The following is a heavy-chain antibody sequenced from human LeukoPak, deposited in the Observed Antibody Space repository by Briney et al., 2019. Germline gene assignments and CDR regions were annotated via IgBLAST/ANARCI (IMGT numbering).Heavy chain of an antibody. Sequence: QPGGSLRLSCGAFGFTFNSYNMNWVRQAPGKGLEWDSYISSSSSIIYYTDSVKGRFTISRDNAKNSLYLQMNSLRAEDTAMYFCAGDDSSGYFFDFWGQGTLVTVSS. CDR2: ISSSSSII. J-gene: IGHJ4*02. D-gene: IGHD3-22*01. CDR3: AGDDSSGYFFDF. CDR1: GFTFNSYN. V-gene: IGHV3-48*01.